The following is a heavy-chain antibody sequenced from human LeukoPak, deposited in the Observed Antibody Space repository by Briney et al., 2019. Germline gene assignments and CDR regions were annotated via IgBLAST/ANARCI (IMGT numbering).Heavy chain of an antibody. D-gene: IGHD6-19*01. CDR3: ARRAYSSGWFDY. Sequence: PSETLSLTCSVSGDSISSSSHYWAWIRLPPGKALEWIGHVFYSGSTEYNPSLRSRVTISVDTSKNQFSLKLSSVTAADTAVYYCARRAYSSGWFDYWGQGTLVTVSS. V-gene: IGHV4-39*01. CDR1: GDSISSSSHY. J-gene: IGHJ4*02. CDR2: VFYSGST.